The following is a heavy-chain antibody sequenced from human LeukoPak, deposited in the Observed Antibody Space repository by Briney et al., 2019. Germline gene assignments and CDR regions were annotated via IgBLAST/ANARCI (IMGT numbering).Heavy chain of an antibody. D-gene: IGHD3-10*01. Sequence: ASVKVSCKASGYTFSDYYLHWVRQAPGQGLEWMGWINPKSGGTKYVQKFQGRVTMTRDTSISTVYMELSSLRSDDTAMYYCARDRASSDYWGQGTLVTVSS. J-gene: IGHJ4*02. CDR3: ARDRASSDY. V-gene: IGHV1-2*02. CDR2: INPKSGGT. CDR1: GYTFSDYY.